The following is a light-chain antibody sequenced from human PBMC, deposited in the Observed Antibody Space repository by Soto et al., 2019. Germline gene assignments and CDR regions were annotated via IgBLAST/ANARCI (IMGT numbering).Light chain of an antibody. CDR3: AAWDDSLSGVV. Sequence: QSVLTQPPSASGTPGQRVTISCSGSSSNIGSNYVYWYKQLPGTAPKLLIYSNNQRPSGVPDRFSGSKSGTSASLAISGLRSEDEADYYCAAWDDSLSGVVFGGRTKLTVL. CDR2: SNN. J-gene: IGLJ2*01. CDR1: SSNIGSNY. V-gene: IGLV1-47*02.